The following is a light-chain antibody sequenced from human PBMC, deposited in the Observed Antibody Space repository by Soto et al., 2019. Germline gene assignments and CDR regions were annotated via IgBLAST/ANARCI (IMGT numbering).Light chain of an antibody. CDR1: SSDVGGYNY. CDR2: EVS. CDR3: SSYADSNNV. Sequence: QSVLTQPPSASGSPGQSVTISCTGTSSDVGGYNYVSWYQQHPGKAPKLMIYEVSKRPSGVPDRFSGSKSGNTASLTVPGLQAEDEADYYCSSYADSNNVFGTGTKVTVL. J-gene: IGLJ1*01. V-gene: IGLV2-8*01.